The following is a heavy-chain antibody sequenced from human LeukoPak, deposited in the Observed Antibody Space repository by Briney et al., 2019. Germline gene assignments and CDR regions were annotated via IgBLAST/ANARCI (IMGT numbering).Heavy chain of an antibody. CDR1: GFTFSSYA. V-gene: IGHV3-23*01. Sequence: GGSLRLSCAASGFTFSSYAMSWVRQAPGKGLEWVSGISGGGGSIHYADSVKGRFTISRDNSMNTLYLQMNSLRAGDTAVYYCARGQYSGSSGYFQHWGQGTLVTVSS. D-gene: IGHD1-26*01. J-gene: IGHJ1*01. CDR2: ISGGGGSI. CDR3: ARGQYSGSSGYFQH.